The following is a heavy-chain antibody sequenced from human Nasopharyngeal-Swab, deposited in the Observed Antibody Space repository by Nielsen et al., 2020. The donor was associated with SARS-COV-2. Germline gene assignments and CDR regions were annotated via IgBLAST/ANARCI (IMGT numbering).Heavy chain of an antibody. CDR3: AREIYYGSGSYYVDDAFDI. D-gene: IGHD3-10*01. Sequence: ASVKVSCKASGYSFTGYYLHWVRQAPGQGPEWVGSLNPNSGGTNYAQKFQGRVTLTLDTSINTAYMDLTSLRSDDTAVCYCAREIYYGSGSYYVDDAFDIWGQGTMVTVSS. J-gene: IGHJ3*02. CDR2: LNPNSGGT. CDR1: GYSFTGYY. V-gene: IGHV1-2*02.